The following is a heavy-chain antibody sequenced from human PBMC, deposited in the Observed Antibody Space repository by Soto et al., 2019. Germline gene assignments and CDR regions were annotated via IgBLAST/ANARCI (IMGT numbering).Heavy chain of an antibody. D-gene: IGHD2-15*01. CDR3: AKDGLVWDCSGGSCYFSPPLVWFDP. CDR2: ISGSGGST. V-gene: IGHV3-23*01. CDR1: GFTFSNSA. Sequence: PGGSLRLSCAASGFTFSNSAMSWVRQAPGKGLEWVSAISGSGGSTYYADSVKGRFTISRDNSKNTLYLQMNSLRAEDTAVYYCAKDGLVWDCSGGSCYFSPPLVWFDPWGQGTLVTVSS. J-gene: IGHJ5*02.